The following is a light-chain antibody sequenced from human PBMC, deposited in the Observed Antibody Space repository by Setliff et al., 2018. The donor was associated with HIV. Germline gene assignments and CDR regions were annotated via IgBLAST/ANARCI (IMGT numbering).Light chain of an antibody. J-gene: IGLJ1*01. CDR3: SSYTSSPTLYV. CDR2: EVN. V-gene: IGLV2-14*01. Sequence: QSVLTQPASVSGSPGQSIIISCTGTSSDVGGYKYVSWYQQHPAKAPKLLIYEVNNRPSGVSNRFSGSKSDNTAFLTISGLQAEDEADYYCSSYTSSPTLYVFGTGTK. CDR1: SSDVGGYKY.